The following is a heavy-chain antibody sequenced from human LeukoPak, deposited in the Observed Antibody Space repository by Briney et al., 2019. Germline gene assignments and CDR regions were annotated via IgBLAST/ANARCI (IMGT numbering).Heavy chain of an antibody. Sequence: GGSLRLSCAASGFTFSSYAMHWVRQAPRQGLEYVSAISSNGGSTYYANSVKGRFTISRDNSKNTLYLQMGSLRAEDMAVYYCARVYGSYYYYGMDVWGQGTTVTVSS. J-gene: IGHJ6*02. V-gene: IGHV3-64*01. CDR1: GFTFSSYA. D-gene: IGHD1-26*01. CDR3: ARVYGSYYYYGMDV. CDR2: ISSNGGST.